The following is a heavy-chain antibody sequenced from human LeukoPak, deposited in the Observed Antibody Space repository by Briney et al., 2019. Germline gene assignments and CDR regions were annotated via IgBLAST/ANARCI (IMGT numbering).Heavy chain of an antibody. CDR1: GFTFSIYW. CDR2: IKQDGSEK. Sequence: GGSLRLSCAASGFTFSIYWMGWVRQAPGKGLEWVANIKQDGSEKRYVDPVQGRFTISRDNAKNSLYLQMNSLRAEDTGVYYCVRAPATNEWRCMDYWGQGTLVTVSS. D-gene: IGHD2-8*02. CDR3: VRAPATNEWRCMDY. J-gene: IGHJ4*02. V-gene: IGHV3-7*01.